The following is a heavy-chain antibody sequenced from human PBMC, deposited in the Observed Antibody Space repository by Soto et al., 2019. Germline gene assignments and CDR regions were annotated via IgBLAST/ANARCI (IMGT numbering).Heavy chain of an antibody. CDR1: GGSISSGGYY. D-gene: IGHD7-27*01. CDR3: ARTPGDGPGISWFDP. CDR2: IYYSGST. Sequence: SETLSLTCNVSGGSISSGGYYWSWIRQHSGKGLEWIGYIYYSGSTYYNPSLKSRVTTSVDTSKNQFSLKLSSVTAADTAVYYCARTPGDGPGISWFDPWGQGTLVTV. J-gene: IGHJ5*02. V-gene: IGHV4-31*03.